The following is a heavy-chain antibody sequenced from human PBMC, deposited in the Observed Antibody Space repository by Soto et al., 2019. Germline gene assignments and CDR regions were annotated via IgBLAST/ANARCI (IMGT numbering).Heavy chain of an antibody. CDR3: ARTVAIAARPYYYYGMDV. CDR2: INPNSGGT. J-gene: IGHJ6*02. V-gene: IGHV1-2*02. D-gene: IGHD6-6*01. Sequence: ASVKVSCKASGYTFTGYYMHWVRQAPGQGLEWMGWINPNSGGTNYAQKFQGRVTMTRDTSISTAYMELSRLRSDDTAVYYCARTVAIAARPYYYYGMDVWGQGTTVTVSS. CDR1: GYTFTGYY.